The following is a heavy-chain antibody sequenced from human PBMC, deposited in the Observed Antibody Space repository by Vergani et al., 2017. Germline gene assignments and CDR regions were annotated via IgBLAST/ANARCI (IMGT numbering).Heavy chain of an antibody. D-gene: IGHD4-17*01. J-gene: IGHJ3*02. CDR1: GYSFTSYW. V-gene: IGHV5-51*01. Sequence: EVQLVPSGAEVKKPGESLKISCKGSGYSFTSYWNGWVRQMPGKGLEWMGIIYPGDSDTRYSPSFQGQVTISADQSISTAYLQWSSLKASDTAMYYCGGPVGTVTRFDAFDIWGQGTMVTVSS. CDR3: GGPVGTVTRFDAFDI. CDR2: IYPGDSDT.